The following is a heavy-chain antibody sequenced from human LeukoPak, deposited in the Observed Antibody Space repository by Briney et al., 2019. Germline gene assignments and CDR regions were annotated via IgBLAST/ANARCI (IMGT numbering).Heavy chain of an antibody. V-gene: IGHV4-61*02. CDR1: GGSISSGSYY. CDR3: ARIPGTNWFDP. CDR2: IYTSGST. J-gene: IGHJ5*02. Sequence: SETLSLTCTVSGGSISSGSYYWSWIRQPAGKGLEWIGRIYTSGSTNYNPSLKSRVTISVDTSKNQFSLKLSSVIAADTAVYYCARIPGTNWFDPWGQGTLVTVSS.